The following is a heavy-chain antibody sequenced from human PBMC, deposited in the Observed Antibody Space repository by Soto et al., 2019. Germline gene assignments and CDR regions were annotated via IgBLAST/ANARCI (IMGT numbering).Heavy chain of an antibody. CDR2: ISYDGSNK. CDR3: AKEEEMATTIYGMDV. J-gene: IGHJ6*02. Sequence: GGSLRLSCAASGFTFSSYGMHWVRQAPGKGLEWVAVISYDGSNKYYADSVKGRFTISRDNSKNTLYLQMNSLRAEDTAVYYCAKEEEMATTIYGMDVWGQGATVTVSS. V-gene: IGHV3-30*18. D-gene: IGHD5-12*01. CDR1: GFTFSSYG.